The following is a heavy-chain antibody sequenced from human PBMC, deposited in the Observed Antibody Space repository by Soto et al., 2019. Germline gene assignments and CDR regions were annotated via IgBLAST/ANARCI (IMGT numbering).Heavy chain of an antibody. CDR2: IYDSGST. J-gene: IGHJ5*02. D-gene: IGHD3-22*01. CDR1: GGSISSGDYY. Sequence: QVQLQESGPGLVKPSQTLSLTCTVSGGSISSGDYYWPWIRQPPGEVLEWIGYIYDSGSTHYNPSLKSRPTISLDASKPQVSLKLSSVTAADTAVYYCARVEGYYDRNGYNWFDPWGQGTLVTVSS. CDR3: ARVEGYYDRNGYNWFDP. V-gene: IGHV4-30-4*01.